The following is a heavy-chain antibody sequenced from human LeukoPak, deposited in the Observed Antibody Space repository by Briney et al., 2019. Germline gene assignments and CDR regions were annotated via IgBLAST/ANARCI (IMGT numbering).Heavy chain of an antibody. CDR1: GFTFNNYV. CDR3: AKDVSGFPNWFDP. Sequence: GRSLRLSCAASGFTFNNYVMSWVRQAPGRGLEWVSAISGSGDNTYYADSVKGRFTISRDNSKNTLYLQMNSLRAEDTAVYYCAKDVSGFPNWFDPWGQGTLVTVSS. D-gene: IGHD2/OR15-2a*01. CDR2: ISGSGDNT. J-gene: IGHJ5*02. V-gene: IGHV3-23*01.